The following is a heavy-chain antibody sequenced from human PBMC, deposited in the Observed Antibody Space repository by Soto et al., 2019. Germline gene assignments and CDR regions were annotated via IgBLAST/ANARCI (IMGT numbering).Heavy chain of an antibody. CDR2: IWYDGSNK. V-gene: IGHV3-33*01. D-gene: IGHD3-22*01. J-gene: IGHJ4*02. CDR1: GFTFSSYG. CDR3: ARENYYDSSGYYYGTDY. Sequence: GGSLRLSCAASGFTFSSYGMHWVRQAPGKGLEWVAVIWYDGSNKYYADSVKGRFTISRDNSKNTLYLQMNSLRAEDTAVYYCARENYYDSSGYYYGTDYWGQGTLVTVSS.